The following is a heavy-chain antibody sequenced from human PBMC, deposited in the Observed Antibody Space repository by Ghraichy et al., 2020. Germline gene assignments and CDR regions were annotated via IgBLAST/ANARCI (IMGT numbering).Heavy chain of an antibody. V-gene: IGHV3-23*03. CDR1: AHVCTPVT. CDR2: IYGSGGST. J-gene: IGHJ4*02. CDR3: AIYCRSTYCLGDYFYY. D-gene: IGHD2-15*01. Sequence: GGSLRLSEIGRAHVCTPVTATCLVRALGKGQKWVSVIYGSGGSTYYADSVKGRFTISRDNSKNTLYLQLNSLRAEDTAVYYCAIYCRSTYCLGDYFYYWGRGTLVTVSA.